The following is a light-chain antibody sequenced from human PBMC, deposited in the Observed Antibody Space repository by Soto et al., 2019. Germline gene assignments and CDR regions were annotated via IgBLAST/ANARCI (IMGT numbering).Light chain of an antibody. CDR1: QSISDS. V-gene: IGKV1-5*03. J-gene: IGKJ1*01. CDR3: QQYNGYWT. CDR2: EAS. Sequence: DIQMTQSPSTLSASVGDRVTITCRASQSISDSLAWYQQKPGKAPKLLIYEASSLKSGVPSRFSGSRSGTEYTLTISSLQPDDVSTYYCQQYNGYWTFGQGTKVELK.